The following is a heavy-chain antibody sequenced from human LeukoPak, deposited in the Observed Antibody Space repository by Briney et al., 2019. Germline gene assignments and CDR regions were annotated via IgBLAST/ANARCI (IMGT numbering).Heavy chain of an antibody. CDR1: GGTFSSYA. V-gene: IGHV1-69*04. CDR2: IIPILGIA. CDR3: ARVPYSGSLRDAFDI. J-gene: IGHJ3*02. Sequence: ASVKVSCKASGGTFSSYAISWVRQAPGQGLEWMGRIIPILGIANYAQKFQGRVTITADKSTSTAYMELSSLRSEDTAVYYCARVPYSGSLRDAFDIWGQGTMVTVSS. D-gene: IGHD1-26*01.